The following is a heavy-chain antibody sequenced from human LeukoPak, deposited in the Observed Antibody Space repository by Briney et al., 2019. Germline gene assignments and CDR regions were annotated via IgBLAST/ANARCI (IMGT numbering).Heavy chain of an antibody. Sequence: SETLSLTCAVYGGSFSGYYWSWIRQPPGKGLEWIGEINHSGSTNYNPSLKSRVTISVDTSKNQFSLKLSSVTAADTAVYYCARRRYYYDSSGYATYDAFDIWGQGTMVTVSS. CDR2: INHSGST. D-gene: IGHD3-22*01. CDR1: GGSFSGYY. CDR3: ARRRYYYDSSGYATYDAFDI. V-gene: IGHV4-34*01. J-gene: IGHJ3*02.